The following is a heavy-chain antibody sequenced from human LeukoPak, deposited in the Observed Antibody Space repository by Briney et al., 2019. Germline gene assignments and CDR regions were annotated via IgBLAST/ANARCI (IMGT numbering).Heavy chain of an antibody. CDR1: GLTFSSYA. CDR3: AKGIHRYGWYYFDY. CDR2: ISGSGGST. J-gene: IGHJ4*02. V-gene: IGHV3-23*01. D-gene: IGHD5-18*01. Sequence: GGSLRLSCAASGLTFSSYAMRWVRQAPGKGLEWVSAISGSGGSTYYADSVKGRFTISRDNSKNTLYLQMNSLRAEDTAVYYCAKGIHRYGWYYFDYWGQGTLVTVSS.